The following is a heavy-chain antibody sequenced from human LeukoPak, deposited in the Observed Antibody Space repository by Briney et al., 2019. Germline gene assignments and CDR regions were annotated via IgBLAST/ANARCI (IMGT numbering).Heavy chain of an antibody. CDR2: INHSGST. Sequence: SETLSLTCAVYGGSFSGYYWSWIRQPPGKGLEWSWEINHSGSTNYDPSLKSRVTISVDTSKNQFSLNLSSVTAADTAVYYCARILQSGLDAFDTWGQGTMVTVSS. J-gene: IGHJ3*02. D-gene: IGHD3-10*01. CDR1: GGSFSGYY. CDR3: ARILQSGLDAFDT. V-gene: IGHV4-34*01.